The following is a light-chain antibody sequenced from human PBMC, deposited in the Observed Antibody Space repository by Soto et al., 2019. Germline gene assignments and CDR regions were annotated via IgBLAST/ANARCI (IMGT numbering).Light chain of an antibody. J-gene: IGLJ1*01. V-gene: IGLV2-14*01. CDR1: SSDVGNYNY. Sequence: QSVLTQPASVSGSPGQSITISCTGTSSDVGNYNYVSWYQQYPGRVPKLLIYMVSNRASGVSNRFSVSKSGNTASLTISGLQAEDEADYFCTSPTPGSLYVFGTGTKVTVL. CDR2: MVS. CDR3: TSPTPGSLYV.